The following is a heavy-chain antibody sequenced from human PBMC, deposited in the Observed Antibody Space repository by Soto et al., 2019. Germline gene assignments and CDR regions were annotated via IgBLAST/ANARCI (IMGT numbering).Heavy chain of an antibody. J-gene: IGHJ4*02. Sequence: KPSETLSLTCTVSGGSMSSHYWTWLRQPPGKGLEWIGYISYSGSTYYNPSLKSRVTISADTSRNQFSLKLSSVIAADTAVYYCARADPDASVGYWGQGTLVTVPS. CDR1: GGSMSSHY. D-gene: IGHD3-16*01. CDR3: ARADPDASVGY. V-gene: IGHV4-59*11. CDR2: ISYSGST.